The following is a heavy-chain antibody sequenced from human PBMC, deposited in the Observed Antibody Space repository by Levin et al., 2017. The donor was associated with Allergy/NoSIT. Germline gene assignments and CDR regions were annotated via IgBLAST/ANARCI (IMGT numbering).Heavy chain of an antibody. J-gene: IGHJ6*02. D-gene: IGHD2-2*01. Sequence: GGSLRLSCAASGFTFRNFAMSWVRQAPGKGLEWVSGISDSGGSTYNAESAKGRFTISRDNSKSTLYLQMKSLRAEDTAVYSCAKDLSAVPAANYYYGMDVWGQGTTVTVSS. CDR2: ISDSGGST. CDR1: GFTFRNFA. V-gene: IGHV3-23*01. CDR3: AKDLSAVPAANYYYGMDV.